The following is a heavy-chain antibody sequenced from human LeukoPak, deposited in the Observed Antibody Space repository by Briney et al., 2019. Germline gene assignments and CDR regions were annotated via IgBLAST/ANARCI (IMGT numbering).Heavy chain of an antibody. D-gene: IGHD6-13*01. V-gene: IGHV3-9*01. CDR2: ISWNSGSI. J-gene: IGHJ4*02. Sequence: PGRSLRLSCAASGFSFDDYAMHWVRQAPGKGLEWVSGISWNSGSIGYADSVKGRFTISRDNAKNSLYLQMNSLRAEDTALYYCAKDRGSSSWFYFDYWGQGTLVTVSS. CDR1: GFSFDDYA. CDR3: AKDRGSSSWFYFDY.